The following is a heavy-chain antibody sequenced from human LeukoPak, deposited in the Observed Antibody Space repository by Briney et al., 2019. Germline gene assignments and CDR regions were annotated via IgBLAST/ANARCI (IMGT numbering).Heavy chain of an antibody. CDR2: ISAYNGNT. Sequence: ASVKVSCKASGYTSTSYGISWVRQAPGQGLEWMGWISAYNGNTNYAQKLQGRVTMTTDTSTSTAYMELRSLRSDDMAVYYCAREGGEYSSSWSDAFDIWGQGTMVTVSS. V-gene: IGHV1-18*03. D-gene: IGHD6-13*01. J-gene: IGHJ3*02. CDR3: AREGGEYSSSWSDAFDI. CDR1: GYTSTSYG.